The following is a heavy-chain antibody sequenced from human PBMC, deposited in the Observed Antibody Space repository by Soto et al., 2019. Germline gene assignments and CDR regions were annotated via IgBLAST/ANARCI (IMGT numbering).Heavy chain of an antibody. V-gene: IGHV3-64*01. CDR1: GFTFSSYA. CDR3: ARGWFGDL. Sequence: EVQLVESGGGLVQPGGSLRLSCAASGFTFSSYAMHWVRQAPGKGLEYVSVINNNGGSTYYANSVKGRFTISRDNSKNTVYLQMGSLRTEDMALYYCARGWFGDLGGQGTLVTVSS. J-gene: IGHJ4*02. CDR2: INNNGGST. D-gene: IGHD3-10*01.